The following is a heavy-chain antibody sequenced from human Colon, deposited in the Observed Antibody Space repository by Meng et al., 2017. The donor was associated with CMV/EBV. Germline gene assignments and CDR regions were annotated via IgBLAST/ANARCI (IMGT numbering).Heavy chain of an antibody. CDR3: ARASTTGRVFGVVPPDKSYFDY. CDR1: GYSFTTYG. D-gene: IGHD3-3*01. Sequence: VKVSCKASGYSFTTYGITWVRQAPGKGLEWMGWIDPYHGNASYSQKFQGRLALTTDTSTLTAYLELRSLGSDDSALYYCARASTTGRVFGVVPPDKSYFDYWGQGALVTVSS. V-gene: IGHV1-18*01. CDR2: IDPYHGNA. J-gene: IGHJ4*02.